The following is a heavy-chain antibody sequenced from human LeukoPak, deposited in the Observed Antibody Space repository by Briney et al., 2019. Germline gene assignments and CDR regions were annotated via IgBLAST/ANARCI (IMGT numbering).Heavy chain of an antibody. CDR3: ARVQGCRSITGTRGQDWFDP. V-gene: IGHV4-38-2*02. Sequence: SETLSLTCTVSGYSISSGYYWGWIRQPPGKGLEWIGSIYHSGSTYYTPSLKSRVTISVATSKNQFSLKLSSVTAADTAVYYCARVQGCRSITGTRGQDWFDPWGQGTLVTVSS. D-gene: IGHD1-20*01. CDR2: IYHSGST. CDR1: GYSISSGYY. J-gene: IGHJ5*02.